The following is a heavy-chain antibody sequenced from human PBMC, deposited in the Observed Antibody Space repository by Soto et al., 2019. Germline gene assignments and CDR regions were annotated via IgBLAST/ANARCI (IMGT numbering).Heavy chain of an antibody. CDR3: ARYDPAIPFDY. V-gene: IGHV4-59*08. CDR1: GGSISSYY. J-gene: IGHJ4*02. Sequence: SETLSLTCTVSGGSISSYYWSWIRQPPGKGLEWIGYIYYSGSTNYNPSLKSRVTISVDTSKNQFSLKLSSVTAADTAVYYCARYDPAIPFDYWGQGTLVTVSS. CDR2: IYYSGST. D-gene: IGHD2-21*01.